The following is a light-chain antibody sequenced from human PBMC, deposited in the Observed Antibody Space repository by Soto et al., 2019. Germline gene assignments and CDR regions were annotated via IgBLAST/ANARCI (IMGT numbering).Light chain of an antibody. Sequence: QSALTQPASVSGSPGQSITISCTGSSSDLGGYNYVSWYQHHPGKAPKLIIYEVSNRPSEVSNRFSGSKSGNTASLTISGLQAEDEVDYYCSSYTSSSPLYVFGTGTKLTVL. CDR3: SSYTSSSPLYV. J-gene: IGLJ1*01. V-gene: IGLV2-14*01. CDR1: SSDLGGYNY. CDR2: EVS.